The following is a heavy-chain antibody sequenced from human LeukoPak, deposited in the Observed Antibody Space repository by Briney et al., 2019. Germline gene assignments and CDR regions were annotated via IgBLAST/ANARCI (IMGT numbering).Heavy chain of an antibody. D-gene: IGHD6-6*01. CDR2: IYPGDSYT. J-gene: IGHJ4*02. CDR3: VRQDSSSSYFDY. V-gene: IGHV5-51*01. CDR1: GYSFTSYW. Sequence: GESLRISCKGSGYSFTSYWISWVRQMPGKGLEWMGIIYPGDSYTRYSPSFQGQVTISADKSISTAYLQWSSLKASDTAMYYCVRQDSSSSYFDYWGQGTLVTVSS.